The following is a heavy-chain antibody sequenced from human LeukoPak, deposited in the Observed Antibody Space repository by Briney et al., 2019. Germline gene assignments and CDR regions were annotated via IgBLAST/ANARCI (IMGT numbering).Heavy chain of an antibody. CDR1: GYTFTDYY. CDR3: AGANALYCSSTSCLFDY. CDR2: INPSSGGT. J-gene: IGHJ4*02. D-gene: IGHD2-2*01. V-gene: IGHV1-2*02. Sequence: ASVKVCCKASGYTFTDYYIHWVRQAPGQGLEWMAWINPSSGGTCNAQNFHDRITLTRDTSISTAYMELSRLRSDGTAIYDCAGANALYCSSTSCLFDYWGQGTLVTVSS.